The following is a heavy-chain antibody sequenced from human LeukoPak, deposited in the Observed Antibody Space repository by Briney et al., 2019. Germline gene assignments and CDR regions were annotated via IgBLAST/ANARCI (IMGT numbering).Heavy chain of an antibody. CDR3: ARGRVARRLSLGELSPLGY. CDR1: GYTFTSYD. V-gene: IGHV1-8*01. CDR2: MNPNRGNT. J-gene: IGHJ4*02. Sequence: ASVTVSCKASGYTFTSYDINWVRQATGKGFEWMGWMNPNRGNTGYAQKFQGRVTMTRNTSISTAYMELSSLRSEDTAGYYWARGRVARRLSLGELSPLGYWGQGTLVTVSS. D-gene: IGHD3-16*02.